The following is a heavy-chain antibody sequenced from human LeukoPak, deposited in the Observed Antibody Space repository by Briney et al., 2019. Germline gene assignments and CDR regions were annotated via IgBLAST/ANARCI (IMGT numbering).Heavy chain of an antibody. J-gene: IGHJ4*02. V-gene: IGHV3-7*04. CDR2: IKQDGSEA. Sequence: GESLRLSCAASGFTFTTYWMAWVRQAPGKGPEWVANIKQDGSEAYYMDSVKGRFTLSRDNANNSLYLQMNSLRAEDAGVYYCARVARAVPDFWGQGTLVTVSS. D-gene: IGHD1-26*01. CDR3: ARVARAVPDF. CDR1: GFTFTTYW.